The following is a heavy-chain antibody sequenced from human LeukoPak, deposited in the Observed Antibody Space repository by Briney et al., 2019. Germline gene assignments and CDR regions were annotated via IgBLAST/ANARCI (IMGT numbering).Heavy chain of an antibody. V-gene: IGHV1-2*02. CDR1: AYTFTAYY. CDR3: ARVRDGYSYGTNWFDP. CDR2: INANSGGT. D-gene: IGHD5-18*01. J-gene: IGHJ5*02. Sequence: GASVKVSCKASAYTFTAYYMHWVRQAPGQGLEWMGWINANSGGTNYAQNFQGRVTMTRDTSISTVYMDLTRLISDDTAVYYCARVRDGYSYGTNWFDPWGQGTLVTVSS.